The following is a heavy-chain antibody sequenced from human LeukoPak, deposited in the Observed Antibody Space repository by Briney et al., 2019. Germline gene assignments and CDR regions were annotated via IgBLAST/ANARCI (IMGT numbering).Heavy chain of an antibody. D-gene: IGHD3-22*01. Sequence: GGSLRLSCAASGFTFSSYAMSWVRQAPGKGLEWVSAISGSGGSTYYADSVKGRFTISRDNSKNTLYLQMNSLRAEDTAVYYCAKGPYDSSGYYHWFDTWGQGTLVTVSS. CDR3: AKGPYDSSGYYHWFDT. CDR2: ISGSGGST. V-gene: IGHV3-23*01. CDR1: GFTFSSYA. J-gene: IGHJ5*02.